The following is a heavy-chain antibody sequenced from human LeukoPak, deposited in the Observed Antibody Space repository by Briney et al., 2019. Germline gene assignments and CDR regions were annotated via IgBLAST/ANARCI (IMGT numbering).Heavy chain of an antibody. CDR3: ARGEGIVDY. CDR2: ISSSSSTI. J-gene: IGHJ4*02. Sequence: GGSLRLSCTASGFTFSTYSMNWVRQAPGKGLEWVSYISSSSSTIYYADSVKGRFTISRDNAKNSLYLQVNSLRAEDTAVYYCARGEGIVDYWGQGTLVTVSS. V-gene: IGHV3-48*04. CDR1: GFTFSTYS. D-gene: IGHD6-13*01.